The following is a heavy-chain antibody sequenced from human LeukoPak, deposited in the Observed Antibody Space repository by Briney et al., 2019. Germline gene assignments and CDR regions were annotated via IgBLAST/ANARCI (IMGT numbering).Heavy chain of an antibody. V-gene: IGHV3-30*02. Sequence: GGSLRLSCAASGFTFSSYGMHWVRQAPGKGLEWVAFIRYDGSNKYYADSVKGRITISRDNSKNTLYLQMNSLRAEDTAVYYCAKDGSDIIAVPAADWGQGTLVTVSS. CDR3: AKDGSDIIAVPAAD. J-gene: IGHJ4*02. CDR1: GFTFSSYG. CDR2: IRYDGSNK. D-gene: IGHD2-2*01.